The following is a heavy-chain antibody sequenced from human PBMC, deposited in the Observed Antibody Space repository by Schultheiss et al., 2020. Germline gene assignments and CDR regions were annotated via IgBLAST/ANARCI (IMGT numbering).Heavy chain of an antibody. Sequence: SQTLSLTCTVSGGSISSSSYYWGWIRQPPGKGLEWIGSIYYSGSTYYNPSLKSRVTISVDTSKNQFSLKLSSVTAADTAVYYCARRYTSSFDYWGQGTLVTVSS. J-gene: IGHJ4*02. CDR1: GGSISSSSYY. V-gene: IGHV4-39*01. CDR2: IYYSGST. D-gene: IGHD6-6*01. CDR3: ARRYTSSFDY.